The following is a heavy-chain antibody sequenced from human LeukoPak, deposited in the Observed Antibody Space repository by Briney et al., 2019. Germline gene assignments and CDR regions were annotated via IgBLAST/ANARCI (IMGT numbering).Heavy chain of an antibody. J-gene: IGHJ4*02. Sequence: PGRSLRLSCAASGFTFSSYWMHWVRQVPGKGLVWVARINPGGSGITYADSVKGRFTISRDNAKNTLYLQMDSLRAEDTGVYYCARSNQADNYWGKGTLVTVS. CDR2: INPGGSGI. CDR1: GFTFSSYW. V-gene: IGHV3-74*01. CDR3: ARSNQADNY. D-gene: IGHD1-14*01.